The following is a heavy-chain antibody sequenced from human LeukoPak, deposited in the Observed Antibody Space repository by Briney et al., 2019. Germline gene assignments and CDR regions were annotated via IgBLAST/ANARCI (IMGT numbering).Heavy chain of an antibody. D-gene: IGHD3-3*01. J-gene: IGHJ4*02. CDR2: INPNSGGT. CDR3: AREARDVTIFGVVIEKIDY. CDR1: GYTFTGYY. V-gene: IGHV1-2*02. Sequence: ASVKVSCKASGYTFTGYYMHWVRQAPGQGLEWMGWINPNSGGTNYAQKFQGRVTMTRDTSISTAYMELSRLRSDDTAVYYCAREARDVTIFGVVIEKIDYWGQGTLVTVSS.